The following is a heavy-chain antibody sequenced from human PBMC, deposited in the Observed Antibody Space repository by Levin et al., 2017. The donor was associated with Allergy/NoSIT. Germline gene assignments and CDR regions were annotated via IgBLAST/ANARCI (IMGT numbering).Heavy chain of an antibody. CDR1: GFSLTTNGVG. CDR2: IYWDDDK. D-gene: IGHD2-21*01. CDR3: AHKVAYYGGGGRGGWFDP. Sequence: SGPTLVKPTQTLTLTCTFSGFSLTTNGVGVGWIRQPPGKALEWLALIYWDDDKRYSPSLKSRLTITKDTSKNQVVLTMTDMDPVDTATYSCAHKVAYYGGGGRGGWFDPWGQGILVTVSS. J-gene: IGHJ5*02. V-gene: IGHV2-5*02.